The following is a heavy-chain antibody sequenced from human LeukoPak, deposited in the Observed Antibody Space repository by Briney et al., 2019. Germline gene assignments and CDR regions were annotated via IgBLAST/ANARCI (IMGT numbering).Heavy chain of an antibody. CDR2: ISAYNGNT. CDR1: GYTFTSYG. CDR3: ASFSCSSTSCSVDTAHDY. D-gene: IGHD2-2*01. Sequence: ASVKVSCKASGYTFTSYGISWVRQAPGQGLEWMGWISAYNGNTNYAQKLQGRVTMTTDTSTSTAYMELRSLRSDDTAVYYCASFSCSSTSCSVDTAHDYWGQGTLVTVSS. J-gene: IGHJ4*02. V-gene: IGHV1-18*01.